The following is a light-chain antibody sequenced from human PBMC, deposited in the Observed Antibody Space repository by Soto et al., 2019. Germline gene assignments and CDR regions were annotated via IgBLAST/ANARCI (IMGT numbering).Light chain of an antibody. CDR2: DVS. CDR3: ISYTSSSTLHVV. Sequence: QSALTQPASVSGSPGQSITISCTGTSSDVGGYNYVSWYQQHPGKAPKLMIYDVSNRPSGVSNRFSGSKSGNTASLTISGLQAEDEADYSCISYTSSSTLHVVFGGGTKVTVL. V-gene: IGLV2-14*01. CDR1: SSDVGGYNY. J-gene: IGLJ2*01.